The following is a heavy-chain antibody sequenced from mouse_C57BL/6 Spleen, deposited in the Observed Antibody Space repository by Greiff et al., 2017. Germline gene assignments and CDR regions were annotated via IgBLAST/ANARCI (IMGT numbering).Heavy chain of an antibody. CDR3: ARRGGYYSYYFDY. CDR1: GYTFTSYW. Sequence: QVQLQQPGAELVRPGSSVKLSCKASGYTFTSYWMHWVKQRPIQGLEWIGNIDPSDSETHYNQKFKDKATLTVDKSSSTAYTQLSSLTSDDSAVYDCARRGGYYSYYFDYWGQGTTLTVSS. CDR2: IDPSDSET. V-gene: IGHV1-52*01. D-gene: IGHD2-3*01. J-gene: IGHJ2*01.